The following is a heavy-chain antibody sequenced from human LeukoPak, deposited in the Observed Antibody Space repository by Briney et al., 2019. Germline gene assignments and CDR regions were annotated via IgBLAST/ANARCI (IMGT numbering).Heavy chain of an antibody. CDR2: IYSGGST. Sequence: ETLSLTCTVSGGSISSYYWSWVRQAPGKGLEWVSVIYSGGSTYYADCVKGRFTISRDNSKNTLYLQMNSLRAEDTAVYYCAREGSNELLGMDVWGQGTTVTVSS. J-gene: IGHJ6*02. D-gene: IGHD4-23*01. CDR1: GGSISSYY. CDR3: AREGSNELLGMDV. V-gene: IGHV3-53*01.